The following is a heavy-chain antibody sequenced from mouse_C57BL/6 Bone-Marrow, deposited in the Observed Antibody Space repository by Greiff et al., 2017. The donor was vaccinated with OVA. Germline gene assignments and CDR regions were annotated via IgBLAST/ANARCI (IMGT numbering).Heavy chain of an antibody. Sequence: QVQLQQSGAELVKPGASVKLSCKASGYTFTSYWMHWVKQRPGQGLEWIGMIHPNSGSTNYNEKFKSKATLTVDKSSSTAYMQLSSLTSEDSAVYYCARMFITTVVARGFAYWGQGTLVTVSA. V-gene: IGHV1-64*01. CDR2: IHPNSGST. D-gene: IGHD1-1*01. CDR1: GYTFTSYW. CDR3: ARMFITTVVARGFAY. J-gene: IGHJ3*01.